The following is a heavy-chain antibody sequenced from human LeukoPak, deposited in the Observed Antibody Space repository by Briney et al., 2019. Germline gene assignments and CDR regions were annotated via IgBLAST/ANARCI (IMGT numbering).Heavy chain of an antibody. CDR3: ARERDGRFFDY. CDR1: GLTFRSYW. V-gene: IGHV3-7*01. Sequence: GSLRLSCAVSGLTFRSYWMSWVRQAPGKGLEWVANINQEGREKYFVDSVRGRFTISRDNAKNSLHLQMNTLRAEDTAVYYCARERDGRFFDYWGQGTLVTVSS. D-gene: IGHD5-24*01. CDR2: INQEGREK. J-gene: IGHJ4*02.